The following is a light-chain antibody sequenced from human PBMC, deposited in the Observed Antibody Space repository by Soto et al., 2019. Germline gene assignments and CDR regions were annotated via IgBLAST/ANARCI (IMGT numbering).Light chain of an antibody. CDR2: DAS. J-gene: IGKJ5*01. CDR3: QQYHNWPIT. Sequence: EIVMTQSPATLSVSPWERATLSCRASRSVSSNLAWHQQKPGQAPRILMYDASTRATGIPARFSGSGSGTEFTLTISSLQSEDFAVYYCQQYHNWPITFGQGTRLEIK. V-gene: IGKV3-15*01. CDR1: RSVSSN.